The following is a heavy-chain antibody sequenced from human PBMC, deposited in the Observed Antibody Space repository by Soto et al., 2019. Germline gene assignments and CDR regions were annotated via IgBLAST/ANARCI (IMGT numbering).Heavy chain of an antibody. CDR3: ARDSFNTGLYFDY. Sequence: QVQLQESGPGLVKPSETLSLTCTVSGDSISSYYWNWIRQPPGKGLEWIGYIYSSGHTHYNPPLNGRVTMSLDTSKNQFSLILNSVTAADTAVYYCARDSFNTGLYFDYWGRGILVTVSS. D-gene: IGHD2-8*02. V-gene: IGHV4-59*12. J-gene: IGHJ4*02. CDR1: GDSISSYY. CDR2: IYSSGHT.